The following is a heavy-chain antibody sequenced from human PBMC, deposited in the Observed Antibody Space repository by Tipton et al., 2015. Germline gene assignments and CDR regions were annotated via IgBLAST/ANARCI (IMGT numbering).Heavy chain of an antibody. J-gene: IGHJ4*02. CDR2: INYSGST. D-gene: IGHD3-3*01. CDR1: DGSISSDGYY. CDR3: ARERVARFFDY. Sequence: TLSLTCTVSDGSISSDGYYWSWIRQHPGKGLEWIGYINYSGSTYYNPSLQSRLSISVDTSMKQFSLKLTSVTAADTAVYYCARERVARFFDYWGQGTLLTVSS. V-gene: IGHV4-31*03.